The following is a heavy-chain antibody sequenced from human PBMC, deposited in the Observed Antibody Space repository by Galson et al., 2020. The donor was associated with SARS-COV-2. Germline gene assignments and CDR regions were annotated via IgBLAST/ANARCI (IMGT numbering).Heavy chain of an antibody. CDR3: AINYQLDS. CDR2: INNDGSSA. J-gene: IGHJ4*02. Sequence: GSLRLSCAASGFTFNNYWMHWVRQAPGKGLVWVSRINNDGSSAIYADSVKGRFTISRDNAENTLYLQMNSLRAEDTAMYYCAINYQLDSWGQGTLVTVSS. V-gene: IGHV3-74*01. D-gene: IGHD2-2*01. CDR1: GFTFNNYW.